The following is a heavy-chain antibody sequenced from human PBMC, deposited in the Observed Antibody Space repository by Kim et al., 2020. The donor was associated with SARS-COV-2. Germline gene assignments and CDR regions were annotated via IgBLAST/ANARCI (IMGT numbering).Heavy chain of an antibody. D-gene: IGHD4-4*01. CDR2: ISGSSGRT. V-gene: IGHV3-23*01. Sequence: GGSLRLSCAASGFTFSSYAMTWVRQAPGKGLEWVSGISGSSGRTYYADSVKGRFTISRDDSKNTLDLQMNSLRAEDTAVYYCAKSQVYRYYVDVWGKGTT. CDR1: GFTFSSYA. J-gene: IGHJ6*03. CDR3: AKSQVYRYYVDV.